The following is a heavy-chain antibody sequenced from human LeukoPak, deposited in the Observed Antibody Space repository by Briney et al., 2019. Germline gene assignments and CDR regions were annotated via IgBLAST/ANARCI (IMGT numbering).Heavy chain of an antibody. CDR3: ARGGNYGAY. J-gene: IGHJ4*02. CDR1: GFTFSTYS. CDR2: ISSSSRTI. Sequence: GSLRLSCTASGFTFSTYSIKWVRQAPGKGLEWVSYISSSSRTIYYADSVKGRFTVSRDNAKNSLYLQMNSLRAEDTAVYYCARGGNYGAYWGQGTLVTVSS. V-gene: IGHV3-48*01. D-gene: IGHD1-26*01.